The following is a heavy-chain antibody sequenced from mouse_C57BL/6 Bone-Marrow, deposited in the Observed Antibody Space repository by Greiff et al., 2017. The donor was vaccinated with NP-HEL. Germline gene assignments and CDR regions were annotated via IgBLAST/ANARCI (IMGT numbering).Heavy chain of an antibody. Sequence: EVTLVESGGGLVQPGGSLKLSCAASGFTFSDYGMAWVRQAPRKGPEWVAFISNLAYSIYYAATVTGRFTISRENAKNTLYLEMSSLRSEDTAMYYCARQALTGTVYAMDYWGQGTSVTVSS. CDR3: ARQALTGTVYAMDY. D-gene: IGHD4-1*01. J-gene: IGHJ4*01. V-gene: IGHV5-15*01. CDR1: GFTFSDYG. CDR2: ISNLAYSI.